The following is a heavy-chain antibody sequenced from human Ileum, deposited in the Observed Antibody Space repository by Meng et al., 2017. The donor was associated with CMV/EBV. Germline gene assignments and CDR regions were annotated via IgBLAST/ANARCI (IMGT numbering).Heavy chain of an antibody. V-gene: IGHV6-1*01. J-gene: IGHJ4*02. CDR2: TAYRSKWDY. D-gene: IGHD6-6*01. CDR1: GDSVSTNNFA. Sequence: LHTSGPGMVKPSQTLSLPCDISGDSVSTNNFAWNWIRQSPLRGLEWLGRTAYRSKWDYEYSVSVKSRITISPDTSKNQFSLQLRSVTPEDTAVYYCARESELLRFDHWGQGTLVTVSS. CDR3: ARESELLRFDH.